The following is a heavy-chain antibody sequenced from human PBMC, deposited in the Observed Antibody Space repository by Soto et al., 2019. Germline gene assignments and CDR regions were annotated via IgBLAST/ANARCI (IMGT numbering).Heavy chain of an antibody. V-gene: IGHV5-51*01. CDR2: IYPGDSDT. J-gene: IGHJ6*03. CDR3: ARHFPGKTRYYYMDV. Sequence: GESLKISCKGSGYSFTSYWIGWVRQMPGKGLEWMGIIYPGDSDTRYSPSFQGQVTISADKSISTAYLQWSSLKASDTAMYYCARHFPGKTRYYYMDVWGKGTTVTVSS. CDR1: GYSFTSYW.